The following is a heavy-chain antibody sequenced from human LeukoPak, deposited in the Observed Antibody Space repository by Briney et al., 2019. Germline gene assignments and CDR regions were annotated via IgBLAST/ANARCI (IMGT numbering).Heavy chain of an antibody. CDR2: ISGSSNYI. CDR3: ATQPYDSSGYYPY. D-gene: IGHD3-22*01. V-gene: IGHV3-21*01. Sequence: PGGSLRPSCAASGFTFSFYSMNWVRQAPGKGLEWVSSISGSSNYIYYTDSVKGRFTISRDNAKNSLFLQMNSLRAEDTAVYYCATQPYDSSGYYPYWGQGTLVTVSS. CDR1: GFTFSFYS. J-gene: IGHJ4*02.